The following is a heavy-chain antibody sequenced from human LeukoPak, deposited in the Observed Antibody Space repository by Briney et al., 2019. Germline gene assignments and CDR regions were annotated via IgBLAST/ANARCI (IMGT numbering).Heavy chain of an antibody. CDR1: GYSISSGYY. D-gene: IGHD6-6*01. V-gene: IGHV4-38-2*02. J-gene: IGHJ5*02. CDR2: IYHSGST. CDR3: ARGPRIAARRDNWFDP. Sequence: SETLSLTCTVSGYSISSGYYWGWIRQPPGQGLEWIGSIYHSGSTYYNPSLKSRVTISVDTSKNQFSLKLSSVTAADTAVYYCARGPRIAARRDNWFDPWGQGTLVTVSS.